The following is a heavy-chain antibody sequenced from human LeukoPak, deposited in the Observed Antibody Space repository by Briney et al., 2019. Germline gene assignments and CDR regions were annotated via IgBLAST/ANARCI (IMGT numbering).Heavy chain of an antibody. CDR1: GYSFTSYW. CDR2: IDPSDSYT. Sequence: KDGESLRISCKGSGYSFTSYWISWVRQMPGKGLEWMGRIDPSDSYTNYSPSFQGHVTISADKSISTAYLQWSSLKASDTAMYYCARHRNGHSYGYSLGYWGQGTLVTVSS. D-gene: IGHD5-18*01. J-gene: IGHJ4*02. CDR3: ARHRNGHSYGYSLGY. V-gene: IGHV5-10-1*01.